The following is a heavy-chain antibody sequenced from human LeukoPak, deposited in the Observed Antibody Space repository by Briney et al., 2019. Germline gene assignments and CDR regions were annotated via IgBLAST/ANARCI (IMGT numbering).Heavy chain of an antibody. CDR1: GFTFSSYS. J-gene: IGHJ6*02. V-gene: IGHV3-48*04. D-gene: IGHD2-2*01. Sequence: GGSLRLSCAASGFTFSSYSMNWVRQAPGKGLEWVSYISSSMNTIHNADSVKGRITISRDNAKNSLYLQMNSLRAEDTAVYYCAKGRYCSSTSCYKYYYYGMDVWGQGTTVTVSS. CDR2: ISSSMNTI. CDR3: AKGRYCSSTSCYKYYYYGMDV.